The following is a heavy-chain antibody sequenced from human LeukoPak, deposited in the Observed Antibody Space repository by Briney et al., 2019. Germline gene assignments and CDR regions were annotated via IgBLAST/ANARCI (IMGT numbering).Heavy chain of an antibody. D-gene: IGHD3-9*01. Sequence: ASVKVSCKASGYTFTSYDINWVRQATGQGLEWMGWMNPNSGNTGYAQKFQGRVTITRNTSISTAYMELSSLRSEDTAVYYCARAAANYDILTGYLLNWFDPWGQGTLVTVSS. J-gene: IGHJ5*02. CDR2: MNPNSGNT. CDR3: ARAAANYDILTGYLLNWFDP. CDR1: GYTFTSYD. V-gene: IGHV1-8*03.